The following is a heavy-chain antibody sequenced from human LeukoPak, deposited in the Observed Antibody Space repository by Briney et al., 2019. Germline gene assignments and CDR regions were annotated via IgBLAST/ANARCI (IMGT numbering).Heavy chain of an antibody. Sequence: ASVKVSCKASGYTFTTYYMHWVRQAPGQGLEWMGIINPRIGSTSYAQKFQGRVTMTRDTSTSTVYMELSSLRSEDTAVYYCARGRTSGYNWTPFDYWGQGTLVTVSS. D-gene: IGHD3-22*01. CDR2: INPRIGST. J-gene: IGHJ4*02. V-gene: IGHV1-46*01. CDR3: ARGRTSGYNWTPFDY. CDR1: GYTFTTYY.